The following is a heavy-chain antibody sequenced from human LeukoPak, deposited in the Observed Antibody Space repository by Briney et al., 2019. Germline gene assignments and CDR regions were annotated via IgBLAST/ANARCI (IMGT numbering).Heavy chain of an antibody. Sequence: ASVKVSCKASGYTFTSYAMHWVRQAPGQRLEWMGGINAGNGNTKYSQKFQGKVTITRDTSASTAYMELSSLRSEDTAVYYCARATYYCSSTSCYGATYFDYWGQGTLVTVSS. CDR2: INAGNGNT. J-gene: IGHJ4*02. V-gene: IGHV1-3*01. CDR3: ARATYYCSSTSCYGATYFDY. D-gene: IGHD2-2*01. CDR1: GYTFTSYA.